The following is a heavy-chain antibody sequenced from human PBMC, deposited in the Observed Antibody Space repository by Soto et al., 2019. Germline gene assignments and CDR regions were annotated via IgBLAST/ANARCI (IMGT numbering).Heavy chain of an antibody. CDR3: ARYGSGGDLYYYGMDV. Sequence: GASVKVSCKASGYTFTSYGISWVRQAPGQGLEWMGWISAYNGNTNYAQKLQGRVTMTTDTSTSTAYMELRSLRSDDTAVYYCARYGSGGDLYYYGMDVWGQGTTVTVSS. V-gene: IGHV1-18*01. J-gene: IGHJ6*02. CDR1: GYTFTSYG. D-gene: IGHD2-21*02. CDR2: ISAYNGNT.